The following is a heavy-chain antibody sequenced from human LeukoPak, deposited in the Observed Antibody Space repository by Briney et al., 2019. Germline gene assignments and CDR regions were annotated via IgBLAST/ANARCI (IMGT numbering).Heavy chain of an antibody. D-gene: IGHD3-3*01. Sequence: GGSLRLSCAASGFTFSSYWMSWVRQAPGKGLEWVSSISGSGDNTYYADSVKGRFTISRDNSKNTLYLQMNSLRAEDTAVYYCAKERTIFALVPFSFDYWGRGTLVTVSS. V-gene: IGHV3-23*01. CDR1: GFTFSSYW. J-gene: IGHJ4*02. CDR3: AKERTIFALVPFSFDY. CDR2: ISGSGDNT.